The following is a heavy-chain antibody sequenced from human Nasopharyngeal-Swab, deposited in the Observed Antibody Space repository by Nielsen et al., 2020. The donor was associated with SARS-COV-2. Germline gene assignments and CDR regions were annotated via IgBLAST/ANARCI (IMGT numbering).Heavy chain of an antibody. V-gene: IGHV3-48*03. CDR1: GFTFSSYE. D-gene: IGHD2-21*01. J-gene: IGHJ4*02. Sequence: GSLKISCVASGFTFSSYEMNWVRQVPGKGLEWGSYINSSGSPIYYADSVKGRFTISRDNAKNSLYLQMNSLRAEDTAVYYCARASRAIYWGQGILVTVSS. CDR3: ARASRAIY. CDR2: INSSGSPI.